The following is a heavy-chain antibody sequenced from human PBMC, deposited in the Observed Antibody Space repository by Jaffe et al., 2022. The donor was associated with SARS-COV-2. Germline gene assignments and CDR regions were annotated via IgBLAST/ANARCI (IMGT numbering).Heavy chain of an antibody. D-gene: IGHD6-19*01. CDR3: ASLLGGAPFGSGWYGPLDY. V-gene: IGHV4-61*01. CDR2: IYYSGST. Sequence: QVQLQESGPGLVKPSETLSLTCTVSGGSVSSGSYYWSWIRQPPGKGLEWIGYIYYSGSTNYNPSLKSRVTISVDTSKNQFSLKLSSVTAADTAVYYCASLLGGAPFGSGWYGPLDYWGQGTLVTVSS. CDR1: GGSVSSGSYY. J-gene: IGHJ4*02.